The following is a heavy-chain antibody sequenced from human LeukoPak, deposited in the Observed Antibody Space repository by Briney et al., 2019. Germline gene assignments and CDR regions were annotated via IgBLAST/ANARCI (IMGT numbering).Heavy chain of an antibody. V-gene: IGHV3-11*06. CDR2: ISSSSYT. CDR3: ARAVWFGELLRAYYFDY. Sequence: GGSLRLSCAASGFTFSDYYMSWIRQAPGKGLEWVSYISSSSYTNYADSVQGRFTISRDNAKNSLYLQMNSLRAEDTAVYYCARAVWFGELLRAYYFDYWGQGTLVTVSS. J-gene: IGHJ4*02. D-gene: IGHD3-10*01. CDR1: GFTFSDYY.